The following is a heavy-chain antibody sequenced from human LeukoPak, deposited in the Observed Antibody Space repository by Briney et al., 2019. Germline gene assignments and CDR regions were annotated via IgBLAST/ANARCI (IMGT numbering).Heavy chain of an antibody. D-gene: IGHD3-16*02. Sequence: SETLSLTCTVSGYSINSGYYWGWIRQPPGKGLEWIAIIYHSGSTYYNPSLKSRVTISVDTSKNQFSLKLSSVTAADTAVYYCATSPGYYDYVWGSYRPKYYFDYWGQGTLVTVSS. CDR3: ATSPGYYDYVWGSYRPKYYFDY. J-gene: IGHJ4*02. CDR1: GYSINSGYY. CDR2: IYHSGST. V-gene: IGHV4-38-2*02.